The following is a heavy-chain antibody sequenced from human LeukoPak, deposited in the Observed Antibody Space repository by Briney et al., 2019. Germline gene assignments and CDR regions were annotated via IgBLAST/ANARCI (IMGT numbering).Heavy chain of an antibody. J-gene: IGHJ4*02. V-gene: IGHV3-23*01. CDR2: ISGSGGST. Sequence: PGGSLGLSCAASGFTFSSYAMSWVRQAPGKGLEWVSAISGSGGSTYYADSVKGRFTISRDNSKNTLYLQMNSLRAEDTAVYYCAKSRLRFSSNSPADYWGQGTLVTVSS. CDR3: AKSRLRFSSNSPADY. CDR1: GFTFSSYA. D-gene: IGHD4-11*01.